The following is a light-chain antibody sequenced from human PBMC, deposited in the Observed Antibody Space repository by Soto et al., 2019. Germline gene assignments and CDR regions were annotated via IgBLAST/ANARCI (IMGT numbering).Light chain of an antibody. Sequence: QSALTQPRSVSGSPGQSVTISCTGTSSDVGGYSFVSWYQQHPGKAPKLMIYDVTKRPSGVPDRFSGSKSGNTASLTISGLQADDEADYYCCSYAGSYTYVFGTGTKLTVL. CDR1: SSDVGGYSF. V-gene: IGLV2-11*01. CDR2: DVT. J-gene: IGLJ1*01. CDR3: CSYAGSYTYV.